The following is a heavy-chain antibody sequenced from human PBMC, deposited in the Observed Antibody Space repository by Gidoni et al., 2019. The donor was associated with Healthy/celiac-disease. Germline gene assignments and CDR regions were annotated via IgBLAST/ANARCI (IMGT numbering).Heavy chain of an antibody. CDR2: ISYDGSNK. CDR3: ARAHEEYYWNDDSGLEY. J-gene: IGHJ4*02. V-gene: IGHV3-30-3*01. Sequence: QMQLVESGGGVVQPGRSLRLSCAASGFPFRTLTMHWVRQAPGKGLEWVAVISYDGSNKYYADSVKGRFTISRDNSKNTLYLQMNSLRAEDTAIYYCARAHEEYYWNDDSGLEYWGQGTLVTVSS. CDR1: GFPFRTLT. D-gene: IGHD1-20*01.